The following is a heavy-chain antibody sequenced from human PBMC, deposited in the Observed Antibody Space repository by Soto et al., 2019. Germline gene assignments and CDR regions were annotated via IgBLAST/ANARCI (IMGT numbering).Heavy chain of an antibody. V-gene: IGHV1-2*04. D-gene: IGHD2-15*01. Sequence: ASVKVSCKASGYTFTGYYMHWVRQAPGQGLEWMGWINPNSGGTNYAQKFQGWVTMTRDTSISTAYMELSRLRSDDTAVYYCARERLGYCSGGSCYSCLDFDYWGQGPLVPVSP. CDR1: GYTFTGYY. J-gene: IGHJ4*02. CDR2: INPNSGGT. CDR3: ARERLGYCSGGSCYSCLDFDY.